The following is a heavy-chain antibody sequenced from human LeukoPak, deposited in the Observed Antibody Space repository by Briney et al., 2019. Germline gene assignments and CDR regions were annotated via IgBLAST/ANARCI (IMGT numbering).Heavy chain of an antibody. V-gene: IGHV3-30*18. D-gene: IGHD6-19*01. J-gene: IGHJ6*02. CDR3: AKDTKYSSGRILYYYYYGMDV. Sequence: QSGGSLRLSCAASGFTFSSYGMHWVRQAPGKGLEWVAVISYDGSNKYYADSVKGRFTISRDNSKNTLYLQMNSLRAEDTAVYYCAKDTKYSSGRILYYYYYGMDVWGQGTLVTVSS. CDR2: ISYDGSNK. CDR1: GFTFSSYG.